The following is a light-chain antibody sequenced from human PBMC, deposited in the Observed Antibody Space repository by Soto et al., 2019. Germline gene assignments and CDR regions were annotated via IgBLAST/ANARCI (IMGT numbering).Light chain of an antibody. CDR3: QQYGSSGYT. J-gene: IGKJ2*01. CDR2: GAS. CDR1: QSVSRSY. Sequence: ENELRQSPGTMSLSPGERVTLSCRASQSVSRSYLAWYQQKPGQAPRLLIYGASSRATGIPDRFSGSGSGTDFTLTISRLEPEDFAVYYCQQYGSSGYTFGQGTKLEIK. V-gene: IGKV3-20*01.